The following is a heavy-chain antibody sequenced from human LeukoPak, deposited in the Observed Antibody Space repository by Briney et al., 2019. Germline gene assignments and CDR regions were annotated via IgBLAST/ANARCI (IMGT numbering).Heavy chain of an antibody. V-gene: IGHV3-74*01. CDR3: ARERAAADDSPDY. D-gene: IGHD6-13*01. Sequence: QTGGSLRLSCAASEFTFSNYWMHWVRQAPGKGLVWVSRTNSDGSITSYADSVKGRFTISRDNAKNTLYLQMNSLRAEDTAVYYCARERAAADDSPDYWGQGTLVTVSS. CDR1: EFTFSNYW. CDR2: TNSDGSIT. J-gene: IGHJ4*02.